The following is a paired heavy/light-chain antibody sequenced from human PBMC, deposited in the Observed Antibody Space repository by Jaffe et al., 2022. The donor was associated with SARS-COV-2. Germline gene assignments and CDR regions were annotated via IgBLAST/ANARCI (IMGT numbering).Light chain of an antibody. CDR2: GAS. CDR3: QQYGGSPPFT. Sequence: EIVLTQSPGTLSLSPGERATLSCRASQSVSHSFLAWYQQKPGQAPRLLIYGASSRATGIPDRFSGSGSGTDFTLTISRLEPEDFAVYYCQQYGGSPPFTFGPGTKVDVK. J-gene: IGKJ3*01. V-gene: IGKV3-20*01. CDR1: QSVSHSF.
Heavy chain of an antibody. Sequence: QVQLQESGPGLVKPSETLSLTCTVSGGSISNYYWSWIRQPPGKGLEWIGYIYYSGNINYNPSLKSRVTISVDTFKNQFSLKLSSVTAADTAVYYCARVPSSYSSGRWYYNYMDVWGKGTTVTVS. CDR2: IYYSGNI. J-gene: IGHJ6*03. D-gene: IGHD6-19*01. V-gene: IGHV4-59*01. CDR3: ARVPSSYSSGRWYYNYMDV. CDR1: GGSISNYY.